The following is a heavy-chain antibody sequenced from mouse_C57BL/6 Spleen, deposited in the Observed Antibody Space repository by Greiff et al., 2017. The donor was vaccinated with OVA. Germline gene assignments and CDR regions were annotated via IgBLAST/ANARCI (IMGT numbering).Heavy chain of an antibody. CDR2: IYPGDGDT. CDR1: GYAFSSSW. Sequence: QVQLQQSGPELVKPGASVKISCKASGYAFSSSWMNWVKQRPGQGLEWIGRIYPGDGDTNYNGKFKGKATLTADKSSSTAYMQLSSLTSEDSAVYFCARQTVVDPTGVWGTGTTVTVSS. D-gene: IGHD1-1*01. CDR3: ARQTVVDPTGV. V-gene: IGHV1-82*01. J-gene: IGHJ1*03.